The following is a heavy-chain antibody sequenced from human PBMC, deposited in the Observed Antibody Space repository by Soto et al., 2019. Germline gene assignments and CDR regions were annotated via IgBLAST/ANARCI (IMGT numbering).Heavy chain of an antibody. CDR1: GVTFSSYG. CDR3: ARASGRGWYNWFDP. V-gene: IGHV1-69*01. J-gene: IGHJ5*02. Sequence: QVQLVQSGAEVKKPGSSVKVSCKASGVTFSSYGISWVRQAPGQGLGFMGGIIPIFGTTNYAHKFRGRVTFTADESTNTTYMELTSLRSEDTAVYYCARASGRGWYNWFDPWGQGTLVTVSS. CDR2: IIPIFGTT. D-gene: IGHD6-19*01.